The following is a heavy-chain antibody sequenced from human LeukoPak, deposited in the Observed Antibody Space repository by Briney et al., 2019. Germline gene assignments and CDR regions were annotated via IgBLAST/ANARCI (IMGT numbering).Heavy chain of an antibody. Sequence: ASVTVSCKASGYTFTGYYIHWVRQAPGQGLEWMGWINPNSGGTSFAQNFQGRVTMARDTSINTVYMELSRLRSDDTAVYYCARRRIDCSTTDCYVDYWGQGILVTVSS. V-gene: IGHV1-2*02. D-gene: IGHD2-2*01. CDR3: ARRRIDCSTTDCYVDY. J-gene: IGHJ4*02. CDR2: INPNSGGT. CDR1: GYTFTGYY.